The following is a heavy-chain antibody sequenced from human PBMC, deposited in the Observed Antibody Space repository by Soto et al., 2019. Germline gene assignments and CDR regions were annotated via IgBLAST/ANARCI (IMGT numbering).Heavy chain of an antibody. Sequence: PSETLSLTCTVSGGSVSSGSYYWSWIRQPPGKGLEWIGYIYYSGSTNYNPSLKSRVTISVDTSKNKFSLKLSSVTAADTAVYYCARVKGYCSSTSCFHWFDPWGQGTLVSVSA. CDR1: GGSVSSGSYY. D-gene: IGHD2-2*01. CDR3: ARVKGYCSSTSCFHWFDP. CDR2: IYYSGST. J-gene: IGHJ5*02. V-gene: IGHV4-61*01.